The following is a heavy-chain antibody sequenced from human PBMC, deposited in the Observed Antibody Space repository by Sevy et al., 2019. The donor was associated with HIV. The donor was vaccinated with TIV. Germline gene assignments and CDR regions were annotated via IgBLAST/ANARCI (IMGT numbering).Heavy chain of an antibody. Sequence: GGSLRLSCAVSGFSFSHYAFHWVRQAPGKGLEWVSLISYDGTYKYYVDSVKGGFTISRDNSKNTLYLQMNSLRGNDTAVYYCARVAVSYCTNDCYHRFDYWGPGALVTVSS. J-gene: IGHJ4*02. CDR2: ISYDGTYK. D-gene: IGHD2-8*01. V-gene: IGHV3-30-3*01. CDR3: ARVAVSYCTNDCYHRFDY. CDR1: GFSFSHYA.